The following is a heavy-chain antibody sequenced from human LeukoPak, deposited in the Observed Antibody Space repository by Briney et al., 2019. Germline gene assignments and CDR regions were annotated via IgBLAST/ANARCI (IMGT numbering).Heavy chain of an antibody. J-gene: IGHJ5*02. D-gene: IGHD3-22*01. CDR2: IISSSSYI. Sequence: GGSLRLSCAASGFTFSSYSMNWVRQAPGKGLEWVSSIISSSSYIYYADSVKGRFTISRDNAKNSLYLQMNSLRAEDTAVYYCAREGVPFYYDSSQPETNWFDPWGQGTLVTVSS. CDR3: AREGVPFYYDSSQPETNWFDP. V-gene: IGHV3-21*01. CDR1: GFTFSSYS.